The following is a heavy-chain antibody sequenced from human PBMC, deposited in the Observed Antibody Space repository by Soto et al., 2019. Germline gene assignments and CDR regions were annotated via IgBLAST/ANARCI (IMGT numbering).Heavy chain of an antibody. CDR1: GGSISSYY. V-gene: IGHV4-59*01. D-gene: IGHD3-3*01. J-gene: IGHJ2*01. Sequence: QVQLQESGPGLVKPSETLSLTCTVSGGSISSYYWSWIRQPPGKGLVWIGYIYYSGSTNYNPSLKGPDTMSVDTSKNQFALKLSSVTAADTAVYYCARYRSHSSLEWLTSWYFDLWGRGTLVTVSS. CDR3: ARYRSHSSLEWLTSWYFDL. CDR2: IYYSGST.